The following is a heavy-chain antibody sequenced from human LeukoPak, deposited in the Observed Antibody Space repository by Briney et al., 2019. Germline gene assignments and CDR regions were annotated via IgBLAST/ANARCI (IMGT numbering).Heavy chain of an antibody. Sequence: GSLRLSCAASGFTFSSYSMNWVRQAPGKGLEWVSVIYSGGSTYYADSVKGRFTISRDNSKNTLYLQMNSLRAEDTAVYYCARDVDTAMVLEYWGQGTLVTVSS. CDR1: GFTFSSYS. V-gene: IGHV3-66*01. CDR3: ARDVDTAMVLEY. CDR2: IYSGGST. J-gene: IGHJ4*02. D-gene: IGHD5-18*01.